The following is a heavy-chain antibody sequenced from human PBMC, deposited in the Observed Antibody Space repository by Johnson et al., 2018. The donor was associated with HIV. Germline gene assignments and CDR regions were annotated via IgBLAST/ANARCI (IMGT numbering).Heavy chain of an antibody. V-gene: IGHV3-11*04. D-gene: IGHD3-9*01. CDR1: GFTFSDYY. CDR2: ISSRGSTI. CDR3: AREEGTDILTRGDAFDI. Sequence: QVQLVESGGGLVQPGGSLRLSCAASGFTFSDYYMSWIRQAPGKGLEWVSYISSRGSTIYYADSVKGRFTISRDNAKKSLYLQMNSLRAEDTAVYYCAREEGTDILTRGDAFDIWGQGTMVTVSS. J-gene: IGHJ3*02.